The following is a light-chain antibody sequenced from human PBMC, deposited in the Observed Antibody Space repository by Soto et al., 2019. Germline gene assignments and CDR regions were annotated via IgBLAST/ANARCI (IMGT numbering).Light chain of an antibody. CDR2: EAS. CDR1: QGISNY. J-gene: IGKJ3*01. Sequence: DIQMTQSPSSLSASVGDRVTITCRASQGISNYLAWYQQKPGKLPKLLIYEASTLQSCVPSRFSGSGFGTNFTLNFISLQPEDVAAYSCQKYNVDPFTFGPGTKVDI. V-gene: IGKV1-27*01. CDR3: QKYNVDPFT.